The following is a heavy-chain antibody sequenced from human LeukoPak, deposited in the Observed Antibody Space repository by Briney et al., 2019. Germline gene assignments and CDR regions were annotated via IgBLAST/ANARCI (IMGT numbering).Heavy chain of an antibody. Sequence: SETLSLTCAVYGGSFSGYYWSWIRQPPGKGLEWIGEINHSGSTNYNPSLKSRVTISVDTSKNQFSLKLSSVTAADTAVYYCARTQEYSSSSGGIDYWGQGTLVTVSS. D-gene: IGHD6-6*01. J-gene: IGHJ4*02. CDR1: GGSFSGYY. V-gene: IGHV4-34*01. CDR3: ARTQEYSSSSGGIDY. CDR2: INHSGST.